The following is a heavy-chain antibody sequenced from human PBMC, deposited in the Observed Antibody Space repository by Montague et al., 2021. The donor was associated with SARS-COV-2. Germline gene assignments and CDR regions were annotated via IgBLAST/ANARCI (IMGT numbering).Heavy chain of an antibody. J-gene: IGHJ4*02. D-gene: IGHD3-10*01. CDR1: GGSISSYY. CDR2: IYYSGST. V-gene: IGHV4-59*01. Sequence: SETLSLTCTVSGGSISSYYWSWIRQPPGKGLEWIGYIYYSGSTNYNPSLTSRVTISVDTSKNQFSLKLSSVTAADTAVYYCARARSGRLFDYWGQGTLVTVSS. CDR3: ARARSGRLFDY.